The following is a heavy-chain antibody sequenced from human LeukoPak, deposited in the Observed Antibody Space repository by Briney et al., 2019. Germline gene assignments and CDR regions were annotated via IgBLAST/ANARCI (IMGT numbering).Heavy chain of an antibody. Sequence: ASVKVSCKASGYTFTSYGISWVRQAPGQGLEWMGWISAYNGNTNYAQKLQGRVTMTTDTSTSTAYMELRSLRSDDTAVYYCARDLAGAWGLGDYFDYWGRGTLVTVSS. CDR1: GYTFTSYG. D-gene: IGHD1-26*01. CDR3: ARDLAGAWGLGDYFDY. V-gene: IGHV1-18*01. CDR2: ISAYNGNT. J-gene: IGHJ4*02.